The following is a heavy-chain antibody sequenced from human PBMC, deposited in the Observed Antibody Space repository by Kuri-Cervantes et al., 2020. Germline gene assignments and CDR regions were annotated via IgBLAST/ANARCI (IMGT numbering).Heavy chain of an antibody. J-gene: IGHJ5*02. CDR3: APKGIAATRVGSGFDP. CDR1: GFAHSTSGGG. Sequence: GPTLVKPTQTLTLTCTFSGFAHSTSGGGVGWIRQPPGKALEGLALIYWNDDKRYSPSLKSRLTITKDTSKNQVVLTMTNMDPVDTATYYCAPKGIAATRVGSGFDPWGHRTLVTVSS. D-gene: IGHD2-15*01. CDR2: IYWNDDK. V-gene: IGHV2-5*01.